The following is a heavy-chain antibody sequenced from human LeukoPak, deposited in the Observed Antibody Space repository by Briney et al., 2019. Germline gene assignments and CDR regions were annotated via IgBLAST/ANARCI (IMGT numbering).Heavy chain of an antibody. V-gene: IGHV1-2*06. CDR1: GYTFTGYY. J-gene: IGHJ3*02. D-gene: IGHD6-13*01. CDR3: ARAEIAAAVHDAFDI. Sequence: ASVKVSCKASGYTFTGYYMHWVRQAPGQGLEWMGRINPNSGGTNYAQKFQGRVTMTRDTSISTAYMELSRLRSEDTAVYYCARAEIAAAVHDAFDIWGQGTMVTVSS. CDR2: INPNSGGT.